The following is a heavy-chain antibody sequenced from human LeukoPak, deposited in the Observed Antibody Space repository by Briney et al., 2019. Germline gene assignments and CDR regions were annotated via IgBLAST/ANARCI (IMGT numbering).Heavy chain of an antibody. J-gene: IGHJ6*03. CDR1: GGSISSYY. CDR3: ARAVGSGSFQTYYYYMDV. V-gene: IGHV4-59*01. D-gene: IGHD3-10*01. CDR2: IYYSGST. Sequence: SETLSLTCTVSGGSISSYYWSWIRQPPGKGLEWIGYIYYSGSTNYNPSLKSRVTISVDTSKNQFSLKLSSVTAADTAVYYCARAVGSGSFQTYYYYMDVWGKGTTVTISS.